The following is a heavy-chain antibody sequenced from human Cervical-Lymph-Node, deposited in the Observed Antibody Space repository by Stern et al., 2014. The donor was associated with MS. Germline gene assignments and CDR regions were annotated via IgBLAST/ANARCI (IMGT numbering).Heavy chain of an antibody. CDR3: ARDPSPLGWFDP. V-gene: IGHV4-59*01. J-gene: IGHJ5*02. CDR2: IYYTGRT. CDR1: GGSISTYY. D-gene: IGHD3-16*01. Sequence: VQLVDSGPGLVKPSETLSLTCPVSGGSISTYYWSWIRQSPGTGLEWIGYIYYTGRTNYSPSLRSRVTMSLDTSKNQFSLKLTSVTAADTAIYYCARDPSPLGWFDPWGQGTLVTVSS.